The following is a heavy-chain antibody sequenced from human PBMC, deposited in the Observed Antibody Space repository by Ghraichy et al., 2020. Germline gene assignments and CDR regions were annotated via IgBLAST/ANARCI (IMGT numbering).Heavy chain of an antibody. J-gene: IGHJ5*02. V-gene: IGHV4-39*07. CDR1: GGSVSSGSYY. CDR3: ARVIPVVNVGWLDP. Sequence: SETLSLTCTVSGGSVSSGSYYWAWIRQSPGKGLEWIGTIYYSGSTYYNPSLQSRVTISVDTSRNQFSLQLNSVTAADTAVYYCARVIPVVNVGWLDPWGPGTLVTVSS. D-gene: IGHD3-22*01. CDR2: IYYSGST.